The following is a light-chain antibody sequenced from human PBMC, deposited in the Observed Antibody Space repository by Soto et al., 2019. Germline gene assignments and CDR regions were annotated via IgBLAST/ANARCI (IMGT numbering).Light chain of an antibody. CDR2: AAS. V-gene: IGKV1-39*01. CDR1: ESISTY. CDR3: QQSYSTPYT. J-gene: IGKJ2*01. Sequence: DIQMTQSPSSLSAYVGDSVTIPCRASESISTYLNWYQQKPGKAPNLLIYAASILQSGVPSRFSGSKSGTNFTLTISSLQPEDFATYYCQQSYSTPYTFGQGTKVEIE.